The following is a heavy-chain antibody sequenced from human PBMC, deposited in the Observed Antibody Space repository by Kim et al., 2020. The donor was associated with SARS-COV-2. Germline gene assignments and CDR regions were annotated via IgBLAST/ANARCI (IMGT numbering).Heavy chain of an antibody. V-gene: IGHV1-8*01. D-gene: IGHD3-10*01. CDR2: MNPNSGNT. J-gene: IGHJ6*02. CDR1: GYTFTSYD. Sequence: ASVKVSCKASGYTFTSYDINWVRQATGQGLEWMGWMNPNSGNTGYAQKFQGRVTMTRNTSISTAYMELSSLRSEDTAVYYCARATTYLPITMVRGVSRPPAYYGMDVWGQGTTVTVSS. CDR3: ARATTYLPITMVRGVSRPPAYYGMDV.